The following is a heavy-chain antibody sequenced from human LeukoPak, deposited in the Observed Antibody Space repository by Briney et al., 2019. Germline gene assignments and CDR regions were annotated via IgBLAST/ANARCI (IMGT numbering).Heavy chain of an antibody. D-gene: IGHD6-19*01. CDR2: VYSGGTS. J-gene: IGHJ4*02. CDR1: GGSISNYY. CDR3: ARVDNSGWYTMDY. V-gene: IGHV4-4*07. Sequence: PSETLSPTCTVSGGSISNYYWTWIRQPAGKGLEWIGRVYSGGTSYYNPSLKSRVTISVDTSKNQFSLNLNSVTAADTAVYYCARVDNSGWYTMDYWGQGTLVTVSS.